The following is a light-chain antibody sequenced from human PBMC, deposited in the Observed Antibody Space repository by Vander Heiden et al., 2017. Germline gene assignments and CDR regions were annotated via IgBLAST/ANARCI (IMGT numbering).Light chain of an antibody. J-gene: IGKJ1*01. V-gene: IGKV4-1*01. Sequence: DIVMTQSPDSLAVSLGERATINCKSSQIVLSSSNNKNYLAWYQQKPGQPPKLRIYWASTRESGVPDRFSGSGSGTDFTLTIRSLQAEDVAVYYGQKYYSRFRRFGQGTKVEFK. CDR3: QKYYSRFRR. CDR2: WAS. CDR1: QIVLSSSNNKNY.